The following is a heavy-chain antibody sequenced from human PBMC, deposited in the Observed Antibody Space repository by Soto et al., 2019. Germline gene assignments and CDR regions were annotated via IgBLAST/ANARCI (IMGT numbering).Heavy chain of an antibody. CDR1: GASISSGDYY. Sequence: ASETLSLTCTVSGASISSGDYYWSWIRQHPGKGLEWIGYIHSSGSPFYNPSLKSRVSIPIDTSKKQFSLNLKSVTAADTAVYYCARNLAAATSVVVFDYWGQGTLVTVSS. CDR3: ARNLAAATSVVVFDY. V-gene: IGHV4-31*03. CDR2: IHSSGSP. D-gene: IGHD6-13*01. J-gene: IGHJ4*02.